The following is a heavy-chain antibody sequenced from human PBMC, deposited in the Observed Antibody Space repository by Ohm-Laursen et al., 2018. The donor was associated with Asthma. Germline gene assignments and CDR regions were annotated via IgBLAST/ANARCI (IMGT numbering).Heavy chain of an antibody. CDR3: ARGTFYYESTGYYFFDH. CDR2: IYYSGIT. V-gene: IGHV4-31*03. Sequence: TLSLTCTVSGGSISSGGYYWSWIRQHPGKGLEWIGYIYYSGITYSNPSLRSRVSISVDTSKNQFSLKLSPVTAADTAVYYCARGTFYYESTGYYFFDHWGPGALLTFSS. CDR1: GGSISSGGYY. J-gene: IGHJ4*02. D-gene: IGHD3-22*01.